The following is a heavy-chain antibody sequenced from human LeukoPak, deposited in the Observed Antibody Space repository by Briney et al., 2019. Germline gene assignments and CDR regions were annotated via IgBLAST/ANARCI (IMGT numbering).Heavy chain of an antibody. V-gene: IGHV1-69*13. Sequence: GASVKVSCKASGGTFSSYAISWVRQAPGQGLEWMGGIIPIFGTANYAQKSQGRVTITADESTSTAYMELSSLRSEDTAVYYCARGDHYYYDSSGYYPALYYYGMDVWGQGTTVTVSS. D-gene: IGHD3-22*01. CDR3: ARGDHYYYDSSGYYPALYYYGMDV. J-gene: IGHJ6*02. CDR2: IIPIFGTA. CDR1: GGTFSSYA.